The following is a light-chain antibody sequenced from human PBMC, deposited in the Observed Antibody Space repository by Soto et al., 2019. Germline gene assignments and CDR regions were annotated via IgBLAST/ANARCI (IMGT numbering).Light chain of an antibody. CDR2: GAS. V-gene: IGKV3-20*01. J-gene: IGKJ2*01. CDR3: QRYGGTPQYT. CDR1: QSISSSY. Sequence: EIVLTQSPGTLSLSPGERATLSCRASQSISSSYLAWYQQKPGQAPRLLIYGASSRATGTPDRFSGSGSGTDFTLTISRLEPEDFAVYYCQRYGGTPQYTFGQGTKLEIK.